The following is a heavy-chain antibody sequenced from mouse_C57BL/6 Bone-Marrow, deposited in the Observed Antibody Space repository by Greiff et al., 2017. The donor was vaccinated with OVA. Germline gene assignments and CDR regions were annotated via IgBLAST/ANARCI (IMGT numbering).Heavy chain of an antibody. CDR1: GYTFTSYW. Sequence: QVQLQQPGTELVKPGASVKLSCKASGYTFTSYWMHWVKQRPGQGLEWIGNINPSNGGTNYNEKFKSKATLTVDKSSSTAYMQLSSLTSEDSAVYYCARRGITTVVASPWFAYWGQGTLVTVSA. V-gene: IGHV1-53*01. CDR2: INPSNGGT. D-gene: IGHD1-1*01. CDR3: ARRGITTVVASPWFAY. J-gene: IGHJ3*01.